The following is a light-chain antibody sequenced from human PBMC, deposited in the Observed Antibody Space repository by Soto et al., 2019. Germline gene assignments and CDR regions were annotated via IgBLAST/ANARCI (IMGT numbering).Light chain of an antibody. CDR2: GAS. CDR1: QSVSSSN. Sequence: EIVVTQSPGTLSLSPGERATLSCRASQSVSSSNLAWYQQKPGQAPRLLIYGASSRATGIPDRFSGSGSGTDFTLTISRLESEDFAVYYCQQYGSTPRTFGQGTKVEIK. J-gene: IGKJ1*01. CDR3: QQYGSTPRT. V-gene: IGKV3-20*01.